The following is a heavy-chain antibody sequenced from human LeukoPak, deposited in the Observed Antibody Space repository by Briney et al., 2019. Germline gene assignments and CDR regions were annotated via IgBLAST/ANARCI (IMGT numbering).Heavy chain of an antibody. CDR2: IKQDGSEK. D-gene: IGHD3-22*01. Sequence: GGSLRLSCAASGFTFSSYAMSWVRQAPGKGLEWVASIKQDGSEKYYVDSVKGRFTISRDNAKNSLYLQMNSLRAEDTAVYYCASGGRYYDSSGYGCWGQGTLVTVSS. J-gene: IGHJ4*02. V-gene: IGHV3-7*01. CDR1: GFTFSSYA. CDR3: ASGGRYYDSSGYGC.